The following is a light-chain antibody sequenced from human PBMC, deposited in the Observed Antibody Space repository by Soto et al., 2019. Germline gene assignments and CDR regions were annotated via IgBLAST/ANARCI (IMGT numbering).Light chain of an antibody. J-gene: IGKJ1*01. CDR2: DAS. CDR3: QNYNNYWT. Sequence: DIQMTQSPSTLSASVGDRVTITCRASQSIRSWLAWYQQKPGEAPKLLIYDASSLESGVPSRFSGSGSGTEFTLTISSLQPDDFATYYCQNYNNYWTLGQGTKADIK. V-gene: IGKV1-5*01. CDR1: QSIRSW.